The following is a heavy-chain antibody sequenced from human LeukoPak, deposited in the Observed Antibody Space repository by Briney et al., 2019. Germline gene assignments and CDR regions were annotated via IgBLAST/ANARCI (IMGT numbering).Heavy chain of an antibody. CDR2: INPNSGGT. D-gene: IGHD3-10*01. CDR3: ARATVWFGELLPFDY. CDR1: GGTFSSYA. J-gene: IGHJ4*02. Sequence: ASVKVSCKASGGTFSSYAISWVRQAPGQGLEWMGWINPNSGGTNYAQKFQGRVTMTRDTSISIAYMELSRLRSDDTAVYYCARATVWFGELLPFDYWGQGTLVTVSS. V-gene: IGHV1-2*02.